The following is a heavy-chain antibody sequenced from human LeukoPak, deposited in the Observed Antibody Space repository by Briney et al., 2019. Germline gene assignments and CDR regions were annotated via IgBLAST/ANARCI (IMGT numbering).Heavy chain of an antibody. V-gene: IGHV3-30*02. CDR3: AKDGSIAAAGYYFDY. CDR1: GFTLSSYG. D-gene: IGHD6-13*01. J-gene: IGHJ4*02. CDR2: IRYDGSNK. Sequence: GGSLRLSCAASGFTLSSYGMHWVRQAPGKGLEWVAFIRYDGSNKYYADSVKGRFTISRDNSKNTLYLQMNSLRAEDTAVYYCAKDGSIAAAGYYFDYWGQGTLVTVSS.